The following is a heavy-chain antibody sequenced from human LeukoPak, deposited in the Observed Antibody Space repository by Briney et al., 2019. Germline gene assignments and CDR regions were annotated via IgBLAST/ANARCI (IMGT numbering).Heavy chain of an antibody. CDR1: GGSFSGYY. Sequence: SETLSLTCAVYGGSFSGYYWGWIRQPPGKGLEWIGSIYYSGSTYYNPSLKSRVTISADTSKNQFSLKLSSVTAADTAVYYCARHSGQLTLGGFDPWGQGTLVTVSS. D-gene: IGHD2-2*01. CDR3: ARHSGQLTLGGFDP. J-gene: IGHJ5*02. CDR2: IYYSGST. V-gene: IGHV4-39*01.